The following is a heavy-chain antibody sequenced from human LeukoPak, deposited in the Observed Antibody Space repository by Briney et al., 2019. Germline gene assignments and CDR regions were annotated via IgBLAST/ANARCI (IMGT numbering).Heavy chain of an antibody. CDR3: ARGSSSGYYPIDY. CDR2: INHTGRN. D-gene: IGHD3-22*01. V-gene: IGHV4-34*01. J-gene: IGHJ4*02. Sequence: PSGTLSLTCAAYGGSFSNYYWSWVRQPPGKGLEWIGEINHTGRNTYNPSLKSRVTISMDTSKNQFSLKLTSVTAADTAVYYCARGSSSGYYPIDYWGQGILVTVSS. CDR1: GGSFSNYY.